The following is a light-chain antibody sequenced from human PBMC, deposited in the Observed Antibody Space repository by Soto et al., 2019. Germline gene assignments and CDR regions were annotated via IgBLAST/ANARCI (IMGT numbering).Light chain of an antibody. J-gene: IGLJ1*01. CDR2: DVT. CDR3: CSYVSTYTYV. CDR1: GSDVGGYNY. Sequence: QSVLTQPRSVSGSPGQSVTISCTGTGSDVGGYNYVSWYQQHPGKAPKLMIFDVTTRPSGVPDRFSGSKSGNTASLTISGLQAEDEADYYCCSYVSTYTYVFGIGTKVTVL. V-gene: IGLV2-11*01.